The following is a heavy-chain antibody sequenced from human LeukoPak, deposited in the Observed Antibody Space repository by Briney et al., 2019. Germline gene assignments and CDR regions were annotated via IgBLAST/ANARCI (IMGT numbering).Heavy chain of an antibody. CDR1: GFTFSRYG. J-gene: IGHJ4*02. CDR3: AREYKSLVAPDY. D-gene: IGHD5-12*01. CDR2: ISYDGSNK. V-gene: IGHV3-30*03. Sequence: PGGSLRLSCVASGFTFSRYGMHWVRQVPGKGLEWEAVISYDGSNKYYADSVKGRFTISRDNSKNTLYLQMNSLRAEDTAVYYCAREYKSLVAPDYWGQGTLVTVSS.